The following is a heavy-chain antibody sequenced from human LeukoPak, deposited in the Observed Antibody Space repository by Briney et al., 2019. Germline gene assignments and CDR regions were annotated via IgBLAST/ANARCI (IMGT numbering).Heavy chain of an antibody. Sequence: ASVKVSCKASGYTFTGYYMHWVRQAPGQGLEWMGWINPNSGGTNYAQKFQGRVTMTRDTSTSTAYMELSRLRSDDTAVYYCASSITGTTWYFDYWGQGTLVTVSS. J-gene: IGHJ4*02. CDR3: ASSITGTTWYFDY. D-gene: IGHD1-7*01. CDR1: GYTFTGYY. CDR2: INPNSGGT. V-gene: IGHV1-2*02.